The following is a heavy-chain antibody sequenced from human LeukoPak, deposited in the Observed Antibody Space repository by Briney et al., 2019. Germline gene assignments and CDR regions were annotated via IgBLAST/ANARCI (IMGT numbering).Heavy chain of an antibody. Sequence: SETLSLTCAVYGGSFSGYYWSWIRQPPGKGLEWIGEINHSGSTNYNPSLKGRVTISVDTSKNQFSLKLSSVSAADTAVYYCARGSPGIVVVPAASHNWFDPWGQGTLVTVSS. CDR2: INHSGST. V-gene: IGHV4-34*01. CDR3: ARGSPGIVVVPAASHNWFDP. D-gene: IGHD2-2*01. CDR1: GGSFSGYY. J-gene: IGHJ5*02.